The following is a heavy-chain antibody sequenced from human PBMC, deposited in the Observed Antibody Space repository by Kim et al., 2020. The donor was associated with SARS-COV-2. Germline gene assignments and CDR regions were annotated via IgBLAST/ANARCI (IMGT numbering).Heavy chain of an antibody. V-gene: IGHV1-3*01. CDR2: INAGNGNT. J-gene: IGHJ4*02. D-gene: IGHD6-19*01. CDR3: ARGHPAVAGPFDY. CDR1: GYTFTSYA. Sequence: ASVKVSCKASGYTFTSYAMHWVRQAPGQRLEWMGWINAGNGNTKYSQKFQGRVTITRDTSASTAYMELSSLRSEDTAVYYCARGHPAVAGPFDYWGQGTLVTVSS.